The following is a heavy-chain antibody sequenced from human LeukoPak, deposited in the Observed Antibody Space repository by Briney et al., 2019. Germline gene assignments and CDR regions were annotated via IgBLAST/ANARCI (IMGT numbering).Heavy chain of an antibody. CDR1: GVSISSGSYY. J-gene: IGHJ3*02. CDR3: ASRQYCSGGSCYGLGDAFDI. V-gene: IGHV4-61*02. CDR2: IYTSGST. D-gene: IGHD2-15*01. Sequence: SSETLSLTCTVSGVSISSGSYYWSWLRQPAGKGLEWIGRIYTSGSTNYNPSLKSRVTISVDTSKNQFSLKLSSVTAADTAVYYCASRQYCSGGSCYGLGDAFDIWGQGTMVTVSS.